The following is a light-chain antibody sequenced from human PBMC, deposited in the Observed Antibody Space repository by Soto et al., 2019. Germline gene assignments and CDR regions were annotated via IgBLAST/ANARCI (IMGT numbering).Light chain of an antibody. J-gene: IGKJ4*01. CDR3: QKYNSAPLT. Sequence: DIQITHSPSSLSAAVKYRFPITCRARQGIGNYLAWYQQKPGKVPKLLIYTSSTLQSGVPSRFSGSGSGTDFTLTISSLQPEEVATYYCQKYNSAPLTFGGGTKVDI. V-gene: IGKV1-27*01. CDR1: QGIGNY. CDR2: TSS.